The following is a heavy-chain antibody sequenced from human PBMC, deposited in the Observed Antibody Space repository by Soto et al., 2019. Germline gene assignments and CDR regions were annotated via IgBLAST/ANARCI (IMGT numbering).Heavy chain of an antibody. CDR2: INSDGSST. V-gene: IGHV3-74*01. J-gene: IGHJ4*02. CDR1: GFTFSSYW. CDR3: ARDPDVTPYVDFDY. D-gene: IGHD3-16*01. Sequence: EVQLVESGGGLVQPGGSLRLSCAASGFTFSSYWMHWVRQAPGKGLVWVSRINSDGSSTSYAASVKGRFTISRDNAKNALYLQMNSLRAEDTAVYYCARDPDVTPYVDFDYWGQGTLVTVSS.